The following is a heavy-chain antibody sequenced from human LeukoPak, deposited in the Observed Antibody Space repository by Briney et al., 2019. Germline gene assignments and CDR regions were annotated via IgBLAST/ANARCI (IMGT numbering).Heavy chain of an antibody. D-gene: IGHD1-26*01. CDR2: ISSSGRYV. J-gene: IGHJ4*02. CDR3: ARDPSRWELLNFDY. CDR1: GFTFSTYN. Sequence: AGSLRLSCTASGFTFSTYNMNWVRQAPGKGLEWVSSISSSGRYVYYADSLKGRFTVSRDNAKDSLYLQMNSLRAEDTAVYYCARDPSRWELLNFDYWGQGTLVTVSS. V-gene: IGHV3-21*01.